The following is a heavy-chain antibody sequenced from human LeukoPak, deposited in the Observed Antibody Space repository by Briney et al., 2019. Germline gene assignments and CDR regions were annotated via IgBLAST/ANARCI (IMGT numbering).Heavy chain of an antibody. CDR1: GFTFSSYA. V-gene: IGHV3-53*01. CDR3: ARDKQKSPEGKDAFDI. J-gene: IGHJ3*02. CDR2: IYSGGST. D-gene: IGHD1-14*01. Sequence: GGSLRLSCAASGFTFSSYAMSWVRQAPGKGLEWVSVIYSGGSTYYADSVKGRFTISRDNSKNTLYLQMNSLRAEDTAVYYCARDKQKSPEGKDAFDIWGQGTMVTVSS.